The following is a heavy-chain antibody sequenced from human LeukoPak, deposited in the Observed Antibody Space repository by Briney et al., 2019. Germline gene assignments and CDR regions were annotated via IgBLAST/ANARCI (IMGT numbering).Heavy chain of an antibody. Sequence: GGSLRLSCAASGFTFSSYWMSWVRQAPGKGLEWVANIKQDGSEKNYVDSVKGRFTISRDNAKNSLYLQMNILRAEDQAVYYCARDQRYCSSSSCPWEPFDYWGQGTLVTVSS. CDR2: IKQDGSEK. CDR1: GFTFSSYW. V-gene: IGHV3-7*05. CDR3: ARDQRYCSSSSCPWEPFDY. D-gene: IGHD2-2*01. J-gene: IGHJ4*02.